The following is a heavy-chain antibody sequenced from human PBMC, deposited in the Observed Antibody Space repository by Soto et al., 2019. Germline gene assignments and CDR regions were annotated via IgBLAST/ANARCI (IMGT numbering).Heavy chain of an antibody. D-gene: IGHD3-22*01. CDR3: ARDHYYDSSGPQNWFDP. J-gene: IGHJ5*02. V-gene: IGHV4-34*01. Sequence: PSETLSLTCAVYCGSFSGYYWSWIRQPPGKGLEWIGEINHSGSTNYNPSLKSRVTISVDTSKNQFSLKLSSVTAADTAVYYCARDHYYDSSGPQNWFDPWGQGTLVTVSS. CDR2: INHSGST. CDR1: CGSFSGYY.